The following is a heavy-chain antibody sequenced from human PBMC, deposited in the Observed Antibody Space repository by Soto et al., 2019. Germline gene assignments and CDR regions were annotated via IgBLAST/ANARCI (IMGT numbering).Heavy chain of an antibody. Sequence: PGGSLRLPCVPSVFTFDDYGMHWVRQVRGRGLEWVSGINWNSVSIAYADSVKGRFSISRDNAKKSLNLQMNSLRPEDTALYYCAKQVIPSAKIYYAMDVWGQGTPVTVSS. CDR2: INWNSVSI. D-gene: IGHD2-2*01. CDR1: VFTFDDYG. CDR3: AKQVIPSAKIYYAMDV. V-gene: IGHV3-9*01. J-gene: IGHJ6*01.